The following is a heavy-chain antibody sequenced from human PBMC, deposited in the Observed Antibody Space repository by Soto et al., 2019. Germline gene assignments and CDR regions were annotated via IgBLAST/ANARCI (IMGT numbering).Heavy chain of an antibody. CDR2: IIPIFGTA. V-gene: IGHV1-69*13. J-gene: IGHJ4*02. Sequence: SVKVSCTASGGTFSSYAISLVRQAPGQGLEWMGGIIPIFGTANYAQKSQGRVTITADESTSTAYMELSSLRSEDTAVYYCARLGVDTAMVPDDYWGQGTLVTVSS. CDR1: GGTFSSYA. D-gene: IGHD5-18*01. CDR3: ARLGVDTAMVPDDY.